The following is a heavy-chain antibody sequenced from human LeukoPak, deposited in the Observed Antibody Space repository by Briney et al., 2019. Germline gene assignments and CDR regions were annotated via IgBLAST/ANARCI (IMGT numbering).Heavy chain of an antibody. Sequence: GGSLRLLCAASGFTFSSYAISWVRQAPGKGLEWVSAISGSGGSTYYADSVKGRFTISRDNSKNTLYLQMNSLRAEDTAVYYCAQIAAAGYYYYGMEVWGQGTTVTVSS. CDR1: GFTFSSYA. V-gene: IGHV3-23*01. CDR3: AQIAAAGYYYYGMEV. CDR2: ISGSGGST. J-gene: IGHJ6*01. D-gene: IGHD6-13*01.